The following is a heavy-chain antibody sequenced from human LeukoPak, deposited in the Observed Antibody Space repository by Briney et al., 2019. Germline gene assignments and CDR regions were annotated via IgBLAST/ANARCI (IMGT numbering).Heavy chain of an antibody. CDR2: FSGSGEST. Sequence: GGSLRLSCAASGFTFSIYGMSWVRQAPGKGLEWVSGFSGSGESTYYADSVKGRFTISRDNSKNTLYLQMNSLRAEDTAVYYCAKERELRGLDYWGQGTLVTVSS. V-gene: IGHV3-23*01. CDR3: AKERELRGLDY. J-gene: IGHJ4*02. D-gene: IGHD1-26*01. CDR1: GFTFSIYG.